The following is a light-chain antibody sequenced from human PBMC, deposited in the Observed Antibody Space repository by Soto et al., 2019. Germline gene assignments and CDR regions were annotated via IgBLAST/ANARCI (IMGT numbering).Light chain of an antibody. Sequence: QYALTQPASVSGSPGQSITISCTGTNGDVGSYDLVSWYQQYPGKAPKLIIYEVNKRPSGVSNRFSGAKSGNTASLTISGLQTEDEADYDCCSYAGGNTLIFGGGTKVTVL. CDR3: CSYAGGNTLI. CDR2: EVN. V-gene: IGLV2-23*02. CDR1: NGDVGSYDL. J-gene: IGLJ2*01.